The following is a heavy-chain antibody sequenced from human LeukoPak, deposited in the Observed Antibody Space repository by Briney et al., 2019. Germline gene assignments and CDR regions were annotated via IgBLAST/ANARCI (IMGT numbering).Heavy chain of an antibody. CDR1: GFTFSSYW. D-gene: IGHD3-10*01. V-gene: IGHV3-74*01. J-gene: IGHJ5*02. CDR2: INSDGSST. CDR3: TKAPPGKFDP. Sequence: GGSLRLSCAASGFTFSSYWMHWVRQAPGKGLVWVSRINSDGSSTSYADSVKGRFTISRDNAKNTLYLQMNSLRAEDTAMYYCTKAPPGKFDPWGQGTLVTVSS.